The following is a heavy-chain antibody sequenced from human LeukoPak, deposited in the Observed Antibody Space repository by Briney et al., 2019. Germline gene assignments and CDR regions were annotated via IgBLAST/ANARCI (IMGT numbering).Heavy chain of an antibody. CDR2: IYTSGST. V-gene: IGHV4-61*02. Sequence: SETLSLTCTVSGGSISSGSYYWSWIRQPAGKGLEWIGRIYTSGSTNYNPSLKSRVTMSVDRSKHQFSLKLSAVTAADTAVYYCARDVGSSESNWFDPWGQGALVTVSS. D-gene: IGHD1-26*01. J-gene: IGHJ5*02. CDR3: ARDVGSSESNWFDP. CDR1: GGSISSGSYY.